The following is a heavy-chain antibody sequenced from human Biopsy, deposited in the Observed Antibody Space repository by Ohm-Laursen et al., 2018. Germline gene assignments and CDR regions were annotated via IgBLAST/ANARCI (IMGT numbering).Heavy chain of an antibody. CDR2: IYYSGST. Sequence: SDTLSLTCTVSGGSMSSYYWTWIRQPPGKGLEWIGSIYYSGSTYYNPSLKSRVTISADRSKNQFSLKLTSVTAADTAMYYCARQEFATSPLDYWGQGSLVTVSS. CDR3: ARQEFATSPLDY. V-gene: IGHV4-39*01. CDR1: GGSMSSYY. D-gene: IGHD3-10*01. J-gene: IGHJ4*02.